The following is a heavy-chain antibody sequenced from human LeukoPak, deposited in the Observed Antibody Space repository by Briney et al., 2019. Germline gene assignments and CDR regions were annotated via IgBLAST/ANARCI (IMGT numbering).Heavy chain of an antibody. D-gene: IGHD3-22*01. J-gene: IGHJ4*02. CDR2: ISSSSSYI. CDR3: ARDGAYYYDSSGPPFDY. V-gene: IGHV3-21*01. CDR1: GSTFSSYS. Sequence: KTGGSLRLSCAASGSTFSSYSMNWVRQAPGKGLEWVSSISSSSSYIYYADSVKGQFTISRDNAKNSLYLQMNSLRAEDTAVYYCARDGAYYYDSSGPPFDYWGQGTLVTVSS.